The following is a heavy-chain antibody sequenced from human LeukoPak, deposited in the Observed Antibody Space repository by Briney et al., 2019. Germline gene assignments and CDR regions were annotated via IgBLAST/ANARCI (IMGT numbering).Heavy chain of an antibody. CDR3: ARDVPRYFDWLGPSFEDYYYGMDV. Sequence: GGSLRLSCTASGFTFSNYFMSWVRQSPGKGLEWVSSISGSGGKTYYTDSVKGRFTISRDNSKNMLYLQMNSLRAEDTAVYYCARDVPRYFDWLGPSFEDYYYGMDVWGQGTTVAVSS. CDR1: GFTFSNYF. V-gene: IGHV3-23*01. CDR2: ISGSGGKT. D-gene: IGHD3-9*01. J-gene: IGHJ6*02.